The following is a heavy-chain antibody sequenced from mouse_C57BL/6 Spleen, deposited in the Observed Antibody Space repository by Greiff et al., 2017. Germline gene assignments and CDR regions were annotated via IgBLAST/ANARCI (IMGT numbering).Heavy chain of an antibody. CDR3: ESDGGSSDVGDMEY. V-gene: IGHV1-22*01. CDR2: INPNNGGT. J-gene: IGHJ4*01. Sequence: EVQLQQSGAELVKPGASVKLSCKASGYTFTDYYMHWVKQSPGKSLEWIGDINPNNGGTSYNQKFKGKATLTVNKSSSTAYMELRSLTSEDSAVYYGESDGGSSDVGDMEYWGQGTSVTVSS. CDR1: GYTFTDYY. D-gene: IGHD1-1*01.